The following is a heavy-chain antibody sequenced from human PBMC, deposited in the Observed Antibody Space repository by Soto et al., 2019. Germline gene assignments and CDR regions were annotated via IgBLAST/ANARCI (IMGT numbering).Heavy chain of an antibody. V-gene: IGHV4-4*02. CDR1: GGSISSSNW. D-gene: IGHD2-21*01. Sequence: QVQLQESGPGLVKPSGTLSLTCAVSGGSISSSNWWSCVRQSPGKGLEWIAETHHSGSTNYNPSLKSRVTISVDKSKNQFSLKLSSVTDADTAVYYCARERADDGGNSVGYFALWGRGTLVTVSS. CDR2: THHSGST. J-gene: IGHJ2*01. CDR3: ARERADDGGNSVGYFAL.